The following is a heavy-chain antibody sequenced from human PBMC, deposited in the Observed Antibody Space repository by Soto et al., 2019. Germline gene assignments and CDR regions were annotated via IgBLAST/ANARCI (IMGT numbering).Heavy chain of an antibody. Sequence: QITLKESGPTLVKPTQTLTLTCTFSGFSLSTSGVGVGWIRQPPGKALEWLALIYWDDDKRYSPSLKSRLTITKDTSKNQVVLTMTNLDPVDTATYYCAHRQRNADCGGACGGFDYWGQGTLVTVSS. CDR3: AHRQRNADCGGACGGFDY. CDR2: IYWDDDK. V-gene: IGHV2-5*02. J-gene: IGHJ4*02. CDR1: GFSLSTSGVG. D-gene: IGHD2-21*02.